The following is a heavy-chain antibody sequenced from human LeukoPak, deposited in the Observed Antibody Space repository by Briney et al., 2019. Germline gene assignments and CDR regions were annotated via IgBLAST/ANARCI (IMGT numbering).Heavy chain of an antibody. CDR2: IYYSGST. V-gene: IGHV4-59*13. Sequence: SETLSPTFTFSGGPIQSYYWSLVRQPPGKGPEWIRYIYYSGSTNYNPSLKSRVTISVDTSKNQFSLKLSSVAAADTAVYYCGFGDYYYYMDVWGKGTTVTISS. CDR1: GGPIQSYY. D-gene: IGHD3-10*01. CDR3: GFGDYYYYMDV. J-gene: IGHJ6*03.